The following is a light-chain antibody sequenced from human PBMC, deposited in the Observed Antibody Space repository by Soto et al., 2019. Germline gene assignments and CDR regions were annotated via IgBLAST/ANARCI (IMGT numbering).Light chain of an antibody. CDR2: GAS. CDR3: QQYASSPCT. J-gene: IGKJ4*01. CDR1: RSIRSNY. Sequence: DIVLTQSPGTLSLPLGERGTLSCRASRSIRSNYVAWYQRKPGQPPRLLIHGASSRATGTPDRFSGSGSGTDFTLTISRLEAEDSAVYYCQQYASSPCTFGGETKVEI. V-gene: IGKV3-20*01.